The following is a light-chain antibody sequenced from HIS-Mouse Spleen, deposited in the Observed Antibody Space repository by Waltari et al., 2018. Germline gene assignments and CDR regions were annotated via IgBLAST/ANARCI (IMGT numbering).Light chain of an antibody. CDR2: EDR. Sequence: SYELTQPPSVSVSPGQTARITCSGDALPKKYAYWYQQKSGQAPVLVIYEDRKRTPGIPERFSGSSAGTMATLTISGAQVEDEADYYCYSTDSSGNHRVFGGGTKLTVL. CDR1: ALPKKY. V-gene: IGLV3-10*01. J-gene: IGLJ2*01. CDR3: YSTDSSGNHRV.